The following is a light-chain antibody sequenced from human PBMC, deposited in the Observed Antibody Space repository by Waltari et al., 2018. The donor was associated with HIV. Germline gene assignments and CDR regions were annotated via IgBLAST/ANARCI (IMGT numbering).Light chain of an antibody. CDR3: QQYGSSPRT. Sequence: EIVLTQSPGTLSLSPGERATLSCRASQSVSSNYLAWYRQKPGQAPRLLIYGASSRATGIPDRFSGSGSGTDFTLTISRLEPEDVAVYYCQQYGSSPRTFGQGTKVEI. V-gene: IGKV3-20*01. CDR1: QSVSSNY. CDR2: GAS. J-gene: IGKJ1*01.